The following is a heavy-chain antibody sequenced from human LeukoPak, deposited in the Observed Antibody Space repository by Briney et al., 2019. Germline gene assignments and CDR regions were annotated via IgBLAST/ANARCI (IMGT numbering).Heavy chain of an antibody. V-gene: IGHV1-8*01. D-gene: IGHD5-12*01. CDR2: MNPNSGNT. CDR1: GYTFTSYD. J-gene: IGHJ5*02. Sequence: ASVKVSCKASGYTFTSYDINWVRQATGQGLEWMGWMNPNSGNTGYAQKFEGRVTMTRNTSISTAYMELSSLRSEDTAVYYCARGCISGYDYVSWFDPWGQGTLVTVSS. CDR3: ARGCISGYDYVSWFDP.